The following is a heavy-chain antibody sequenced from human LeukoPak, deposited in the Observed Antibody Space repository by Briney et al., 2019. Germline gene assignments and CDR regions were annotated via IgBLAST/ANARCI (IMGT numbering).Heavy chain of an antibody. CDR3: ARTSLGFDY. CDR1: GSTFSSHS. CDR2: ISSSSSYI. J-gene: IGHJ4*02. Sequence: GGSLRLSCVASGSTFSSHSMNWVRQPAEDGLGWVSSISSSSSYIYYADSVKGRFTISRDNAKNSLYLQMNRLRAEDTAVYYCARTSLGFDYWGQGTLVTVSS. V-gene: IGHV3-21*01.